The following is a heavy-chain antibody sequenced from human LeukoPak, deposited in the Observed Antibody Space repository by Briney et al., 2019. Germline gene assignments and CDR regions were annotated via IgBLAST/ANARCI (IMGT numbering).Heavy chain of an antibody. V-gene: IGHV1-18*01. CDR2: ISAYNGNT. D-gene: IGHD5-18*01. J-gene: IGHJ4*02. CDR3: ARDHTDTAMVSDY. Sequence: ASVKVSCKASGYTFINYGISWVRQSPGQGLEWMGWISAYNGNTNYAQKLQGRVTMTTDTSTSTAYMELRSLRSDDTAAYYCARDHTDTAMVSDYWGQGTLVTVSS. CDR1: GYTFINYG.